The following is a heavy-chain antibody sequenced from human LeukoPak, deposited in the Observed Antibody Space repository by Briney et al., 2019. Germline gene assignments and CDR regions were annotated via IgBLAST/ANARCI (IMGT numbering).Heavy chain of an antibody. J-gene: IGHJ4*02. CDR1: GYTFTSYF. CDR3: ARDSGSYADY. CDR2: INPSGGST. Sequence: GASVKVSCKASGYTFTSYFIHWVRQAPGQGFEWMGMINPSGGSTSYAQKFQGRVTMTRDTSTSTVYMELSSLRSEDTAVYYCARDSGSYADYWGQGTLVTVSS. V-gene: IGHV1-46*01. D-gene: IGHD1-26*01.